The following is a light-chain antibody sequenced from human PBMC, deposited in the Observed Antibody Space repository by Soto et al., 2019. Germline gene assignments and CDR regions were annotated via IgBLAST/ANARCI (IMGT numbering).Light chain of an antibody. CDR3: QHYYGFSRT. V-gene: IGKV3-15*01. CDR2: GAS. CDR1: HSVRSS. Sequence: EIVMTQSPATRSLSAGEGPTLSCRASHSVRSSLAWYQQKPGQAPRLLIYGASTRATGIPARFSGSGSGTEFTLTISSLQPDDFATYYCQHYYGFSRTFGQGTKVDIK. J-gene: IGKJ1*01.